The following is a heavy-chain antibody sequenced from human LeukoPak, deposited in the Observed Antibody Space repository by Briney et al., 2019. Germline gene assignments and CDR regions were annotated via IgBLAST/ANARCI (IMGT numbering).Heavy chain of an antibody. V-gene: IGHV4-30-2*01. CDR2: IYHSGST. CDR1: GGSISSGGCY. CDR3: AREDLYDFWSGYYEDY. J-gene: IGHJ4*02. Sequence: SETLSLTCTVSGGSISSGGCYWSWIRQPPGTGLEWIGYIYHSGSTYYNPSLKSRVTISVDRSKNQFSLKLSSVTAADTAVYYCAREDLYDFWSGYYEDYWGQGTLVTVSS. D-gene: IGHD3-3*01.